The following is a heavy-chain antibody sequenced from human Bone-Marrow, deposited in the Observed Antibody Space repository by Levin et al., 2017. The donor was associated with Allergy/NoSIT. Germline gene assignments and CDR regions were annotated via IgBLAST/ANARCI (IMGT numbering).Heavy chain of an antibody. V-gene: IGHV4-34*01. CDR3: ARWSITILGGLFDP. Sequence: GSLRLSCAVYGGSFSGYYWSWIRQPPGKGLEWIGEINHSGSTNYNPSLKSRVTISVDTSKNQFSLKLSSVTAADTAVYYCARWSITILGGLFDPWGQGTLVTVSS. CDR2: INHSGST. J-gene: IGHJ5*02. CDR1: GGSFSGYY. D-gene: IGHD3-3*01.